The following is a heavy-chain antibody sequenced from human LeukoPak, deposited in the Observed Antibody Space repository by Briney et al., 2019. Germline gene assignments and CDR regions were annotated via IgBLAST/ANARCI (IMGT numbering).Heavy chain of an antibody. J-gene: IGHJ4*02. Sequence: GGSLRLSCAASGFTFSSYWMNWVRQAPGRGLEWVSSISSGSSYIFYADSVKGRFTISRDNAKNSLYLQMDSLRAEDTAVYYCATQAVATYSFDYWGQGTLVTVSS. D-gene: IGHD6-19*01. CDR1: GFTFSSYW. V-gene: IGHV3-21*04. CDR3: ATQAVATYSFDY. CDR2: ISSGSSYI.